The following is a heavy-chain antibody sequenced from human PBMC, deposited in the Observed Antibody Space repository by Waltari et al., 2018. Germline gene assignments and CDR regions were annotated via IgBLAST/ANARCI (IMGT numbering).Heavy chain of an antibody. V-gene: IGHV3-74*01. J-gene: IGHJ4*02. CDR1: GFTFNSYW. CDR3: ARAVAGFYFDN. Sequence: EVQLVESGGGLVQPGGSLRLSCAASGFTFNSYWMHWGRQVPGKGLVWVSRINSDGSTTTYADSVKGRLTISRDNAKNTLYLQMNSLRAEDTAVYYCARAVAGFYFDNWGQGALVTVSS. CDR2: INSDGSTT. D-gene: IGHD6-19*01.